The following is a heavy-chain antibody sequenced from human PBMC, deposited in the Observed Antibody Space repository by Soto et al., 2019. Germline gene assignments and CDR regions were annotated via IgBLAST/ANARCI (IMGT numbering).Heavy chain of an antibody. V-gene: IGHV4-30-2*01. CDR3: AREKLPNGNWFDP. CDR2: IYHSGST. D-gene: IGHD2-8*01. CDR1: GGSISSGGYS. J-gene: IGHJ5*02. Sequence: SETLSLTCAVSGGSISSGGYSWSWIRQPPGKGLEWIGYIYHSGSTYYNPSLKSRVTISVDRSKNQFSLKLSSVTAADTAVYYCAREKLPNGNWFDPWGPGTLVTVSS.